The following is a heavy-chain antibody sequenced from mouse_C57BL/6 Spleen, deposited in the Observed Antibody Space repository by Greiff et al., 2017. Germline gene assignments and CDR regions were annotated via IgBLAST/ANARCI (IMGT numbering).Heavy chain of an antibody. Sequence: VQLQQSGPELVKPGASVKLSCKASGYAFSSSWMNWVKQRPGQGLEWIGRIYPGDGDTNYNGKFKGKATLTADKSSSTAYMQLSSLASEDSAVXFCMGYRNPGAYWGQGTLVTVSA. CDR3: MGYRNPGAY. J-gene: IGHJ3*01. CDR2: IYPGDGDT. D-gene: IGHD2-5*01. V-gene: IGHV1-82*01. CDR1: GYAFSSSW.